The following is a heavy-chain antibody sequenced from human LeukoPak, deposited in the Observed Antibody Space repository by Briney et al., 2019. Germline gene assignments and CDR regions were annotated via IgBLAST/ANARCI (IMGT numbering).Heavy chain of an antibody. V-gene: IGHV3-21*01. Sequence: PGGSLSLSCAASGFIFSSYRLFWDRHYTGHGLEGGSSISISSRYIYYADSVKGRFTISRDNAKNSLYLQMNSLRAEDTAVYYCARGGGVSVGRPENWFDPWGQGTLVTVPS. CDR1: GFIFSSYR. CDR2: ISISSRYI. CDR3: ARGGGVSVGRPENWFDP. D-gene: IGHD1-26*01. J-gene: IGHJ5*02.